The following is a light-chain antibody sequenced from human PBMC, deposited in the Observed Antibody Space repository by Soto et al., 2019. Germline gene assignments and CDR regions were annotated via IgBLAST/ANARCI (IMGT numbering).Light chain of an antibody. V-gene: IGKV3-11*01. J-gene: IGKJ3*01. CDR3: QQRSNWPQFT. CDR2: DAS. Sequence: EVVLTQSPATLSLSPGDRATLSCRASQSVSAYLAWYQQKPGQSPRLLIYDASNRATGIPARFSGSGSGTDVTLVIAGLEPADFAVYYCQQRSNWPQFTFGPGTKVDIK. CDR1: QSVSAY.